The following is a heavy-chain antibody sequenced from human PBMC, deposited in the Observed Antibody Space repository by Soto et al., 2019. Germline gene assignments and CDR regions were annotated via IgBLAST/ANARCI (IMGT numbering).Heavy chain of an antibody. CDR3: AREPISVTNFDY. D-gene: IGHD4-17*01. J-gene: IGHJ4*02. Sequence: SETLSLTCTVSGGSISSSSYYWGWIRQPPGKGLEWIGSIYYSGSTYYNPSLKSRVTISVDTSKNQFSLKLSSVTAADTAVYYCAREPISVTNFDYWGQGTLVTVSS. V-gene: IGHV4-39*02. CDR2: IYYSGST. CDR1: GGSISSSSYY.